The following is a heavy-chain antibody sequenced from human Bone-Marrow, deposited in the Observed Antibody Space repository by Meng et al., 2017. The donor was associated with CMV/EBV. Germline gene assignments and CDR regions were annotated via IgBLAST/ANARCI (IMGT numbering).Heavy chain of an antibody. CDR3: AREGKADSYGLDGSYYYYGMDV. Sequence: SETLSLTCIASGCSISSSSYYWGWIRQPPGKGLEWIGSIYYSGSTYYNPSLKSRVTISVDTSKNQFSLKLSSVTAADTAVYYCAREGKADSYGLDGSYYYYGMDVWGQGTTVTVSS. CDR2: IYYSGST. CDR1: GCSISSSSYY. D-gene: IGHD5-18*01. J-gene: IGHJ6*02. V-gene: IGHV4-39*07.